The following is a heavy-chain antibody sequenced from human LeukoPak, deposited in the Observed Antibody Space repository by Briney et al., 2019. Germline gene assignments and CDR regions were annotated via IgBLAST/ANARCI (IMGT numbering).Heavy chain of an antibody. Sequence: GGSLRLSCKASGFIFENFGMHWVRQAPGKGLEWVSLITWDGYTTYYADSVKGRFTISRDNAKNSLYLQMNSLRAEDTAVYYCVELGITMIGGVWGKGTTVTISS. CDR2: ITWDGYTT. V-gene: IGHV3-43D*03. CDR3: VELGITMIGGV. CDR1: GFIFENFG. J-gene: IGHJ6*04. D-gene: IGHD3-10*02.